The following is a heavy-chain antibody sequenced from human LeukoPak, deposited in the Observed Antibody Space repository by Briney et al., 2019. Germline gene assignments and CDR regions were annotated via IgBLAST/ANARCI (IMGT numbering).Heavy chain of an antibody. J-gene: IGHJ4*02. D-gene: IGHD3-22*01. CDR1: GRSISSSSYF. Sequence: SATPSLPCTLSGRSISSSSYFWGWPPPPPGRGLAWFGSIYYSGSTYYNPSLKSRVTISVDTSKTNFSLKLSSVTAADTAVYYCARHPYYYDSSGYSFDYRGQGTLVTVSS. V-gene: IGHV4-39*01. CDR3: ARHPYYYDSSGYSFDY. CDR2: IYYSGST.